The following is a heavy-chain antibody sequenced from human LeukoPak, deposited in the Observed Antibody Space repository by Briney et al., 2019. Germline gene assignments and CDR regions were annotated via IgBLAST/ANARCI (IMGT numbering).Heavy chain of an antibody. J-gene: IGHJ4*02. CDR3: AKRGIVIRAVIVIGFHKEAYYFDY. Sequence: GGSLRLSCVVSGITLSNYGMSWVRQAPGKGLEWVSGISERGGSTNYADSVKGRFIISRDTSKNTVYLQMNSLRVEDTAVYFCAKRGIVIRAVIVIGFHKEAYYFDYWGQGILVTVSS. D-gene: IGHD3-10*01. V-gene: IGHV3-23*01. CDR1: GITLSNYG. CDR2: ISERGGST.